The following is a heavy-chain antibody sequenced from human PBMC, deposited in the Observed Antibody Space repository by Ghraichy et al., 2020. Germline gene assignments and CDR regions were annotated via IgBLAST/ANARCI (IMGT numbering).Heavy chain of an antibody. J-gene: IGHJ6*02. CDR3: ARESPGYSSGWYGYYYYYYGMDV. CDR1: GFTFSSYS. Sequence: GGSLRLSCAASGFTFSSYSMNWVRQAPGKGLEWVSSISSSSSYIYYADSVKGRFTISRDNAKNSLYLQMNSLRAEDTAVYYCARESPGYSSGWYGYYYYYYGMDVWGQGTTVTVSS. V-gene: IGHV3-21*01. CDR2: ISSSSSYI. D-gene: IGHD6-19*01.